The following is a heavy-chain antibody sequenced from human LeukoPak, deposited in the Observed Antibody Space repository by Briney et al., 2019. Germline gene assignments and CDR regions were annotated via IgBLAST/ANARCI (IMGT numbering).Heavy chain of an antibody. CDR1: GYTLNDYY. V-gene: IGHV1-2*02. CDR3: ASWRHSAGWPFDY. D-gene: IGHD6-19*01. J-gene: IGHJ4*02. Sequence: ASVKVSCKASGYTLNDYYLHWVRQAPGQGLEWLGWINPNSGDTKYAQNFQGRVTMTRGTSITTAYMELSSLRSDDTALYYCASWRHSAGWPFDYWGQGTLVTVSS. CDR2: INPNSGDT.